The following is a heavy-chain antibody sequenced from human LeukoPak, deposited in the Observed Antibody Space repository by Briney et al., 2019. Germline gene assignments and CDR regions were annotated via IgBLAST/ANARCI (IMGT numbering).Heavy chain of an antibody. V-gene: IGHV1-18*01. CDR1: GYTFTSYG. CDR2: ISAYNGNT. CDR3: ARWKGSSTSWSSHGSPYYMDV. D-gene: IGHD2-2*01. Sequence: ASVKVSCKASGYTFTSYGISWVRQAPGQGLEWMGWISAYNGNTNYAQKLQGRVTMTTDTSTSTAYMELRSLRSDDTAVYYCARWKGSSTSWSSHGSPYYMDVWGKGTTVTVSS. J-gene: IGHJ6*03.